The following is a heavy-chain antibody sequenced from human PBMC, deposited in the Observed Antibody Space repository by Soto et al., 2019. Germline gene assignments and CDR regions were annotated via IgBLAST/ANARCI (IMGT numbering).Heavy chain of an antibody. CDR1: GGSISSSSYY. J-gene: IGHJ4*02. Sequence: SETLSLTCTVSGGSISSSSYYWGWLRQPPGKGLEWIGSIYYSGSTYYNPSLKSRVTISVDTSKNQFSLKLSSVTAADTAVYYCARDSPYCSGGSCFDYWGQGTLVTVSS. D-gene: IGHD2-15*01. V-gene: IGHV4-39*07. CDR3: ARDSPYCSGGSCFDY. CDR2: IYYSGST.